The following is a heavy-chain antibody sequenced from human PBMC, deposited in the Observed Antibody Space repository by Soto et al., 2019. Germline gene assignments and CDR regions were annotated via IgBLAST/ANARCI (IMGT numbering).Heavy chain of an antibody. Sequence: QVQLVQSGAEVKKPGASVKVSCKASGYTFTSYVISWARQAPGQGLEWMGWISAYNGNTNYAQQLQDRVTMTTDTSTSTASMELRSLTSDDTAAYYCAREPIVVVPAALANLPDYGLDVWGQRTTVTVSS. J-gene: IGHJ6*02. V-gene: IGHV1-18*01. CDR2: ISAYNGNT. CDR3: AREPIVVVPAALANLPDYGLDV. CDR1: GYTFTSYV. D-gene: IGHD2-2*01.